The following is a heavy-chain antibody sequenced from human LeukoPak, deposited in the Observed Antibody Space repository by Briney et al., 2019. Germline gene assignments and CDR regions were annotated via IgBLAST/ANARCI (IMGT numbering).Heavy chain of an antibody. V-gene: IGHV4-59*01. CDR1: GGSISSYY. CDR2: IYYSGST. CDR3: ARVGGIVDAFDI. J-gene: IGHJ3*02. D-gene: IGHD2-21*01. Sequence: SETLSLTCTVSGGSISSYYWSWTRQPPGKGLEWIGYIYYSGSTNYNPSLKSRVTISVDTSKNQFSLKLSSVTAADTAVYYCARVGGIVDAFDIWGQGTMVTVSS.